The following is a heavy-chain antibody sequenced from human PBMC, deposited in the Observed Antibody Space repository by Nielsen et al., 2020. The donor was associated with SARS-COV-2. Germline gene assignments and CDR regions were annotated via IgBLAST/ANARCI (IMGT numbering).Heavy chain of an antibody. D-gene: IGHD6-19*01. V-gene: IGHV3-48*03. CDR2: ISSSGSTI. CDR3: ARDSAVAGTVFY. J-gene: IGHJ4*02. Sequence: GGSLRLSCAASGFTFSSYEMNWVRQAPGKGLEWVSYISSSGSTIYYGDSVKGRFTVSRDNAKNSLYLQMNSLRAEDTAVYYCARDSAVAGTVFYWGQGTLVTVSS. CDR1: GFTFSSYE.